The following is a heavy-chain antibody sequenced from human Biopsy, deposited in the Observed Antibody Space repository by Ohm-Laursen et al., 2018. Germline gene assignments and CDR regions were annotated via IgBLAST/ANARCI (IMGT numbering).Heavy chain of an antibody. Sequence: SLRLSCTASGFTFTSYEMNWVRQASGKGLEWVANIHYTGSPIYYADSVRGRFTISRDNGEYPLFLQMNSLRVDDTAVYYCARRIPLYGMDVWGQGTTVTVPS. CDR3: ARRIPLYGMDV. J-gene: IGHJ6*02. D-gene: IGHD2-2*02. CDR1: GFTFTSYE. V-gene: IGHV3-48*03. CDR2: IHYTGSPI.